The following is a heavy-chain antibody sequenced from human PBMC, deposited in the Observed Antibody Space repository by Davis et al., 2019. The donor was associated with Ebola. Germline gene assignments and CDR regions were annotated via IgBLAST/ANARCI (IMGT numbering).Heavy chain of an antibody. CDR2: ISAYNGQI. CDR1: GYTFTSYG. Sequence: ASVKVSCKTSGYTFTSYGISWLRQAPGQGLEWMGWISAYNGQIKYAQKFEGRVTMTTDTSTNTGYMELRSLKSDDTAMYYCAKDCSSWAYYDSAGYPFDHWGQGTLVTVSS. V-gene: IGHV1-18*01. D-gene: IGHD5-18*01. J-gene: IGHJ4*02. CDR3: AKDCSSWAYYDSAGYPFDH.